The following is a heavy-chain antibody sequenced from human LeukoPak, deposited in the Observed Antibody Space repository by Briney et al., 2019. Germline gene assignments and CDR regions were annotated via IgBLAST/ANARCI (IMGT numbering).Heavy chain of an antibody. CDR1: GGSISSGNYY. D-gene: IGHD3-9*01. CDR3: ARGGGIYYDILTGYYEQYYFDY. Sequence: SETLSLTCTVSGGSISSGNYYWSWIRQPPGKGLEWIGYIYYSGSTNYNPSLKSRVTMSVDTSKNQFSLKLSSVTAADTAVYYCARGGGIYYDILTGYYEQYYFDYWGQGTLVTVSS. CDR2: IYYSGST. V-gene: IGHV4-61*01. J-gene: IGHJ4*02.